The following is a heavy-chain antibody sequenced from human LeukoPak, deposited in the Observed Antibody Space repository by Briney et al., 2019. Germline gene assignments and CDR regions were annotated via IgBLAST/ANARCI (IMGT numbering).Heavy chain of an antibody. CDR3: ARDSSGFWSGYYMDV. CDR1: GYTFTSYG. V-gene: IGHV1-18*01. J-gene: IGHJ6*03. D-gene: IGHD3-3*01. CDR2: ISAYNGNT. Sequence: ASVTVSFKASGYTFTSYGISWVRQAPGQGLEWMGWISAYNGNTNYAQKLQGRVTMTTDTSTSTAYMELRSLRSDDTAVYYCARDSSGFWSGYYMDVWGKGTTVTVSS.